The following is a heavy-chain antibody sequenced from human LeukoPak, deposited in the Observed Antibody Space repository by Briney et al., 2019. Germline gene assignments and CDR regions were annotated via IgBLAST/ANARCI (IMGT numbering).Heavy chain of an antibody. CDR1: GFTVSSNY. D-gene: IGHD3-10*01. Sequence: GGSLRLSCAASGFTVSSNYMSWVRQAPGKGLEWVSVIYSGGSTYYADSVSGRFTISRDNSKNTLYLQMNSLRAEDTAVYYCAKRSGGVRGWSFDYWGQGTLVTVSS. V-gene: IGHV3-53*01. CDR3: AKRSGGVRGWSFDY. CDR2: IYSGGST. J-gene: IGHJ4*02.